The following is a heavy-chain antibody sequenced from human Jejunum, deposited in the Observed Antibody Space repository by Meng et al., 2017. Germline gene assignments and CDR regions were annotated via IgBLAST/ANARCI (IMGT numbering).Heavy chain of an antibody. CDR3: ARGSAYNKAGIDP. CDR2: IYHSGIT. V-gene: IGHV4-38-2*01. D-gene: IGHD5-24*01. J-gene: IGHJ5*02. Sequence: SETLSLTCAVSGYSISSGYSWGWIRQPPGKGLEWIGSIYHSGITYYNPSLKSRVSLSGDTSKNQFSLKVTSVTAADTAVYFCARGSAYNKAGIDPWGQGTLVTVSS. CDR1: GYSISSGYS.